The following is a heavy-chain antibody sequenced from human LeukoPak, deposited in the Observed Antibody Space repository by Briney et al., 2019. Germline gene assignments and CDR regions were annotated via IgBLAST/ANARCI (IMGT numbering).Heavy chain of an antibody. J-gene: IGHJ5*02. D-gene: IGHD3-3*01. V-gene: IGHV3-23*01. Sequence: SGGSLRLSCAASGFTFSNYAMTWVRQVPGKGLEWVSGISSSGGSTYYADSVKGRFTFSRDNSKDTLYLQMNSLSAEDTAVYYCAKGFLLDFWNALDPWGQGTLVTVSS. CDR1: GFTFSNYA. CDR2: ISSSGGST. CDR3: AKGFLLDFWNALDP.